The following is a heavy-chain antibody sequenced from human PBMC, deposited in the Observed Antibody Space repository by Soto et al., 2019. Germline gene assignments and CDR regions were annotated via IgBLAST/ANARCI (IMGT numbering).Heavy chain of an antibody. CDR1: GLNFSSYA. CDR3: VKGSGWYGSNAFDI. V-gene: IGHV3-64D*08. CDR2: ISSNGGST. J-gene: IGHJ3*02. Sequence: XSQRHSYSASGLNFSSYAMHWVLKTTGKGLEYVSAISSNGGSTYYADSVKGRFTISRDNSKNTLYLQMSSLRHEDTAVYYCVKGSGWYGSNAFDIWGQGTMVTVSS. D-gene: IGHD6-19*01.